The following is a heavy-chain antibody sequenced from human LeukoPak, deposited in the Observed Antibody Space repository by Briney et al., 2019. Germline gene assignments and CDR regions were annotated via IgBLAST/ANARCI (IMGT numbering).Heavy chain of an antibody. CDR2: ISSGSSTI. D-gene: IGHD3-9*01. CDR1: GFTFSSYS. V-gene: IGHV3-48*04. Sequence: GGSLRLSCAASGFTFSSYSMKWVRQAPGKGLDWLSYISSGSSTIYYADSVKGRFTISRDNTKKTLYLEMISLRAEDTAVYFCARVAHFDRGMDVWGQGTTVTVSS. J-gene: IGHJ6*02. CDR3: ARVAHFDRGMDV.